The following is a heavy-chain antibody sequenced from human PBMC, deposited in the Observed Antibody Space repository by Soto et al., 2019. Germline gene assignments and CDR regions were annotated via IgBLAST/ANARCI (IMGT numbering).Heavy chain of an antibody. Sequence: SETLSLTCTVSGGSISSYYWSWIRQPPGKGLEWIGYIYYSGSTNYNPSLKSRVTISVDTSKNQFSLKLSSVTAADTAVYYCAIFYDILTPYSYFDYWGQGTLVTVSS. CDR1: GGSISSYY. D-gene: IGHD3-9*01. V-gene: IGHV4-59*08. J-gene: IGHJ4*02. CDR3: AIFYDILTPYSYFDY. CDR2: IYYSGST.